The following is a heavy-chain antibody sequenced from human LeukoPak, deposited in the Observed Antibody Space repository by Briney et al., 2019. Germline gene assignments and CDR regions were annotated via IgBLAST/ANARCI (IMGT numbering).Heavy chain of an antibody. V-gene: IGHV4-34*01. CDR2: INHSGST. D-gene: IGHD4-17*01. J-gene: IGHJ4*02. CDR3: ARAPDYGDRGY. Sequence: PSETLSLTCAVYGGSFSGYYWSWLRQPPGKGLEWIGEINHSGSTNYNPSLKSRVTISVDTSKNQFSLKLSSVTAADTAVCYCARAPDYGDRGYWGQGTLVTVSS. CDR1: GGSFSGYY.